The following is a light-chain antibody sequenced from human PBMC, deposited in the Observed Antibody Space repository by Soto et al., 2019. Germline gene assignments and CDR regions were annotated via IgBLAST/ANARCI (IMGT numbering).Light chain of an antibody. CDR1: SSDVGGYNY. CDR3: SSYTSSSTLV. J-gene: IGLJ2*01. V-gene: IGLV2-14*01. CDR2: AVS. Sequence: QSALTQPASVSGSPGQSSTISFTGTSSDVGGYNYVSWYQQHPGKAPKLMIYAVSNRPSGVSNRFSGSKSGNTASLTISGLQAEDEADYYCSSYTSSSTLVFGGGTKLTVL.